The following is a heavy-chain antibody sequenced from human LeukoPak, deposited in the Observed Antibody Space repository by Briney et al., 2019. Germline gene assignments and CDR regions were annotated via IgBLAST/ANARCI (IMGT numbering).Heavy chain of an antibody. V-gene: IGHV3-73*01. D-gene: IGHD3-3*01. CDR3: AKYSRVDTTRDLDY. Sequence: GGSLRLSCAASGFTFSGSAMHWVRQASGKGLEWVGRIRSKTNNYATAYAASLKGRFTISRDDSKNTAYLQMNSLKTEDTAVFYCAKYSRVDTTRDLDYWGQGTLVTVSS. CDR2: IRSKTNNYAT. J-gene: IGHJ4*02. CDR1: GFTFSGSA.